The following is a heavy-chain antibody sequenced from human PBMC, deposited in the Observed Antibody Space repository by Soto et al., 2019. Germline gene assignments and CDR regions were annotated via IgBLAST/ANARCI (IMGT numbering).Heavy chain of an antibody. CDR1: GFNSGNYA. CDR2: ISYDGSNK. D-gene: IGHD5-12*01. Sequence: GGPLRLSCQSSGFNSGNYAVHWVRQAPGKGLEWVAVISYDGSNKYYADTVKGRFTISRDNSKNTLYLQMNSLRAEDTAVYYCARGRSGYSGSRPMDVWGQGTTVTVSS. CDR3: ARGRSGYSGSRPMDV. V-gene: IGHV3-30-3*01. J-gene: IGHJ6*02.